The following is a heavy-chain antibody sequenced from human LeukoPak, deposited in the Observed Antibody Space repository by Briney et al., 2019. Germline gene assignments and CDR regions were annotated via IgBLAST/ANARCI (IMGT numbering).Heavy chain of an antibody. D-gene: IGHD6-19*01. CDR3: ARGQGIAVAGPFDY. V-gene: IGHV3-13*01. J-gene: IGHJ4*02. CDR1: GFTFRSYD. CDR2: IGTAGEI. Sequence: PGGSLRLSCAASGFTFRSYDMHWVRQATGKGLEWVSGIGTAGEIYYPGSVKGRFTISRENAKNSLYLQMNSLRAGDTAVYYCARGQGIAVAGPFDYWGQGTLVTVSS.